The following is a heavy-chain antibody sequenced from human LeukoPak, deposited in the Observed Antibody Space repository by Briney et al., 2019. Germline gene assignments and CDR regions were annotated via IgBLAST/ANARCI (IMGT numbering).Heavy chain of an antibody. Sequence: GGSLRLSCAASGFTFSSYAMHWVRQAPGKGLEWVAVISYDGSNKYYADSVKGRFTISRDNSKNTLYLQMNSLRAEDTAVYYCAREIWEYYYDSSGYPIIDYWGQGTLVTVSS. CDR1: GFTFSSYA. V-gene: IGHV3-30-3*01. D-gene: IGHD3-22*01. CDR3: AREIWEYYYDSSGYPIIDY. CDR2: ISYDGSNK. J-gene: IGHJ4*02.